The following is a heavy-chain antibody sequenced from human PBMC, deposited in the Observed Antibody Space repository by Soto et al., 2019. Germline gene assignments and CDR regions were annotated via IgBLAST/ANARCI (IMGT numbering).Heavy chain of an antibody. Sequence: GASVKVSCKASGDTFTGYYMHWVRQAPGQGLEWMGWINPNSGGTDYAQKFQGWVTMTRDTSISTAYMELSRLRSDDTAVYYCARDSFLVGATTDYYYYGMDVWGQGTTVTVSS. CDR1: GDTFTGYY. J-gene: IGHJ6*02. V-gene: IGHV1-2*04. CDR3: ARDSFLVGATTDYYYYGMDV. D-gene: IGHD1-26*01. CDR2: INPNSGGT.